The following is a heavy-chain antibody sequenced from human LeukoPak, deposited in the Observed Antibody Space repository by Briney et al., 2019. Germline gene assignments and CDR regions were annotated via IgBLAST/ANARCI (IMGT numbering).Heavy chain of an antibody. CDR3: ARVSGTTRAFDI. D-gene: IGHD1-1*01. J-gene: IGHJ3*02. V-gene: IGHV1-69*05. CDR1: GGTFSSYA. Sequence: SVKVSCKASGGTFSSYAISWVRQAPGQGREWMGGIIPIFGTANYAQKFQGRVTITTDESTSTAYMELSSLRSEDTAVYYCARVSGTTRAFDIWGQGTMVTVSS. CDR2: IIPIFGTA.